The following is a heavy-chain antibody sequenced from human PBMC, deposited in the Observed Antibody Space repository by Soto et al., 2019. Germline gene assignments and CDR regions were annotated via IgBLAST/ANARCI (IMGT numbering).Heavy chain of an antibody. J-gene: IGHJ4*02. D-gene: IGHD2-15*01. V-gene: IGHV4-59*01. CDR2: IYYSGST. CDR1: GGSISSYY. Sequence: SETLSLTCTVSGGSISSYYWSWIRQPPGKGLEWIGYIYYSGSTNYNPSLKSRVTISVDTSKNQFSLKLSSVTAADTAVYYCARAGKGIYCSGGSYYPSFDYWGQGTLVTVSS. CDR3: ARAGKGIYCSGGSYYPSFDY.